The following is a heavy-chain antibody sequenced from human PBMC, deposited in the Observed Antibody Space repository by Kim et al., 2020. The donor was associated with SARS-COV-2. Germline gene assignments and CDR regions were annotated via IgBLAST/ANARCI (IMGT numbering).Heavy chain of an antibody. J-gene: IGHJ4*02. V-gene: IGHV4-61*02. CDR2: IYTSGST. CDR1: GGSISSGSYY. Sequence: SETLSLTCTVSGGSISSGSYYWSWIRQPAGKGLEWIGRIYTSGSTNYNPSHTIRVTIAVDTSKNPFSLKLSSVTAADAAVYYCAREVAGKRVDYWGQGTLVTVSS. D-gene: IGHD6-19*01. CDR3: AREVAGKRVDY.